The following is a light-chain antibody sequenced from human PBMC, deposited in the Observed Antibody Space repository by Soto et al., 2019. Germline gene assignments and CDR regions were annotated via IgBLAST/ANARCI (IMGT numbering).Light chain of an antibody. Sequence: IVLTQSPGTLSLSPGERATLSCRASQDLNTRYSAWYQQKRGQPPSLLIFATSTRASGIPDRFSGSGSGRDFTLTISRLEPEDSAVYFCQQYDTSARYIFSQGTSLDIK. CDR1: QDLNTRY. V-gene: IGKV3-20*01. CDR2: ATS. J-gene: IGKJ2*01. CDR3: QQYDTSARYI.